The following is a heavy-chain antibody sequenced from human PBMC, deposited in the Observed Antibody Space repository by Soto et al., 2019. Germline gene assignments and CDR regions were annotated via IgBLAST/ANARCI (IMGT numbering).Heavy chain of an antibody. CDR3: AHSLEWCSGGSCYPWFDP. Sequence: SGPTLVNPTQTLTLTCTFSGFSLSTSGVGVGWIRQPPGKALEWLALIYWDDDKRYSPSLKSRLTITKDTSKNQVVLTMTNMYPVDTAIYFCAHSLEWCSGGSCYPWFDPWGQGTLVTVSS. CDR2: IYWDDDK. D-gene: IGHD2-15*01. V-gene: IGHV2-5*02. CDR1: GFSLSTSGVG. J-gene: IGHJ5*02.